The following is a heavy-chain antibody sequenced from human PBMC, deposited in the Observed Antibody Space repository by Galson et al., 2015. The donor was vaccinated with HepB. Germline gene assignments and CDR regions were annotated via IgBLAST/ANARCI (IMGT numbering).Heavy chain of an antibody. CDR2: IYYNENT. Sequence: LSLTCTVSGGSIRGYYWSWIRQPPGKGLEWIGYIYYNENTNYNPSLKSRVTISVDTSKNQFFLKLNSVTAADTAVYYCARQPSGQDWMVFDYWGQGTLVTVSS. D-gene: IGHD5-12*01. J-gene: IGHJ4*02. CDR1: GGSIRGYY. V-gene: IGHV4-59*08. CDR3: ARQPSGQDWMVFDY.